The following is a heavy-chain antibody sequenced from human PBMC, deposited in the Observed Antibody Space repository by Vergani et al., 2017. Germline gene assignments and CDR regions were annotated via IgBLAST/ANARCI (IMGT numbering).Heavy chain of an antibody. D-gene: IGHD6-19*01. CDR2: ISSSSSTI. J-gene: IGHJ3*02. V-gene: IGHV3-48*01. Sequence: EVQLVESGGGLVQPGGSLRLSCAASGFTFSSYSMNWVRQAPGKGLEWVSYISSSSSTIYYADSVKGRFTISRDNAKNSLYLQMNSLRAEDTAVYYCAKVGSSGEIDAFDIWGQGTMVTVSS. CDR1: GFTFSSYS. CDR3: AKVGSSGEIDAFDI.